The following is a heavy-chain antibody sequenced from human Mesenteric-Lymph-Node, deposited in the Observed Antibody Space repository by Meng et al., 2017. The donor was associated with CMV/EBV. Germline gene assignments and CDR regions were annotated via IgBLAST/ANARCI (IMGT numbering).Heavy chain of an antibody. V-gene: IGHV3-30*02. CDR3: AKDGSEYQLLFNLGDGMDV. J-gene: IGHJ6*02. CDR2: IRYDGSNK. D-gene: IGHD2-2*01. CDR1: GFTVSSNA. Sequence: GGSLRLSCTASGFTVSSNAISWVRQAPGKGLEWVAFIRYDGSNKYYADSVKGRFTISRDNSKNTLYLQMNSLRAEDTAVYYCAKDGSEYQLLFNLGDGMDVWGQGTTVTVSS.